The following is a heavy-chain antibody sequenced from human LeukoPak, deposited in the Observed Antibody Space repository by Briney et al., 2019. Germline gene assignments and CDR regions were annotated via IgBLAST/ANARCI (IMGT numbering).Heavy chain of an antibody. CDR1: GYTFTSYG. J-gene: IGHJ3*02. CDR2: ISAYNGNT. V-gene: IGHV1-18*01. D-gene: IGHD6-19*01. Sequence: GASVKVSCKASGYTFTSYGISGVRQAPGQGLEWMGWISAYNGNTNYAQKLQGRVTMTTDTSTSTAYMELRSLRSDDTAVYYCAREGGSGWYRGPPRAAFDIWGQGTMVTVSS. CDR3: AREGGSGWYRGPPRAAFDI.